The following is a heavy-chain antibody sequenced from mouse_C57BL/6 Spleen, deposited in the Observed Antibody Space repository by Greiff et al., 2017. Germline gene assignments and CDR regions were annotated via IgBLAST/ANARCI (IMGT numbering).Heavy chain of an antibody. CDR1: GYTFTSYW. J-gene: IGHJ2*01. Sequence: QVQLKQPGAELVRPGSSVKLSCKASGYTFTSYWMDWVTQRPGQGLEWIGNIYPSDSETHYNQKFKDKATLTVDKSSSTAYMQLSSLTSEDSAVYYCAREGWGYCFDYWGQGTTLTVAS. V-gene: IGHV1-61*01. CDR3: AREGWGYCFDY. CDR2: IYPSDSET. D-gene: IGHD3-3*01.